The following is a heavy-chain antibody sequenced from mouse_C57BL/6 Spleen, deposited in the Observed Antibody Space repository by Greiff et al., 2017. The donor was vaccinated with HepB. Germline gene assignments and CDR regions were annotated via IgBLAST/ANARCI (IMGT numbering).Heavy chain of an antibody. J-gene: IGHJ4*01. Sequence: QVQLQQSGAELVRPGASVTLSCKASGYTFTDYEMHWVKQTPVHGLEWIGAIDPETGGTAYNQKFKGKAILTADKSSSTAYMELRSLTSEDSAVYYCTALKPHAMDYWGQGTSVTVSS. CDR2: IDPETGGT. V-gene: IGHV1-15*01. CDR1: GYTFTDYE. CDR3: TALKPHAMDY.